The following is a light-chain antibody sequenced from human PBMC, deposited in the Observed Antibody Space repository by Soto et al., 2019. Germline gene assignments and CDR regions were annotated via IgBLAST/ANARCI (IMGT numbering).Light chain of an antibody. CDR1: QDIAGF. CDR2: TAS. V-gene: IGKV1D-12*01. Sequence: DIQVTQYPSSVSASVGDRVTITCRASQDIAGFLAGYQHKPGRAPELLVRTASSLQSGVPSRFSGSGSGTDFTLTINSRQPEDSATYYCQQAYSVPITFGQGTRLDI. J-gene: IGKJ5*01. CDR3: QQAYSVPIT.